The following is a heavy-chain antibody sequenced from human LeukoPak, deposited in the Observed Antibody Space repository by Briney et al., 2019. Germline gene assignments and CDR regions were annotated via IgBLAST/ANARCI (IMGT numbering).Heavy chain of an antibody. D-gene: IGHD3-22*01. CDR1: GYSISSGYY. CDR3: ARGGSWAKVFLSYDSSGYYYDY. CDR2: IYHSGST. Sequence: PSETLSLTCTVSGYSISSGYYWGWIRPPPGKGLEWIGSIYHSGSTYYNPSLKSRVTISVDTSKNQFSLKLSSVTAADAAVYYCARGGSWAKVFLSYDSSGYYYDYWGQGTLVTVSS. J-gene: IGHJ4*02. V-gene: IGHV4-38-2*02.